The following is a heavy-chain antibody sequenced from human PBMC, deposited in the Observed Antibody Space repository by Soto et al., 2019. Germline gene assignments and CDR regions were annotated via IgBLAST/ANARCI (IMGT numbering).Heavy chain of an antibody. V-gene: IGHV3-7*01. Sequence: EVQLVESGGGLVQPGGSLRLSCAASGFTFRTYWMSWVRQAPGKGLEWVANIKQDGSEKYYVDSVKGRFAISRDNAKNSLFLQMNSLRAEDTAMYYCARHDNLASDSWGQGILVTVSS. CDR2: IKQDGSEK. J-gene: IGHJ5*01. CDR1: GFTFRTYW. CDR3: ARHDNLASDS. D-gene: IGHD1-20*01.